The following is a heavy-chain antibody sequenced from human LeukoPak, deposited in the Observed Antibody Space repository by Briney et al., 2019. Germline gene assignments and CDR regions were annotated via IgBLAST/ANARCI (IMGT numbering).Heavy chain of an antibody. CDR1: GFTFSSYE. CDR2: ITSSGTSI. Sequence: GSLRLSCAASGFTFSSYEMNWVRQAPGKGLEWLSYITSSGTSIYYADSVKGRFTVSRDNAKNSLYMQMNSLRVEDTAGYYCARGPNYYDSSGYYGKHRFDPWGQGTLVTVSS. J-gene: IGHJ5*02. D-gene: IGHD3-22*01. CDR3: ARGPNYYDSSGYYGKHRFDP. V-gene: IGHV3-48*03.